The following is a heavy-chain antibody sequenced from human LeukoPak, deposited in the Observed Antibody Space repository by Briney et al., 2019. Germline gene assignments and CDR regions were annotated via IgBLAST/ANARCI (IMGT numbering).Heavy chain of an antibody. CDR1: GGTFSSYA. V-gene: IGHV1-69*04. D-gene: IGHD4-17*01. Sequence: SVKVSCRASGGTFSSYAISWVRQAPGQGLEWMGRIIPILGIANYAQKFQGRVTITADKSTSTAYMELSSLRSEDTAVYYCARDYGENWFDPWGQGTLVTVSS. CDR2: IIPILGIA. CDR3: ARDYGENWFDP. J-gene: IGHJ5*02.